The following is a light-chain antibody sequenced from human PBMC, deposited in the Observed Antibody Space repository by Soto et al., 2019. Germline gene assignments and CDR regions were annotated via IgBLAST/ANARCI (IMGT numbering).Light chain of an antibody. CDR2: EVS. J-gene: IGLJ1*01. CDR1: SSDVGGYNS. V-gene: IGLV2-14*01. CDR3: SSYTSGSPYV. Sequence: QSALTQPASVSGSPGQSITISCTGTSSDVGGYNSVSWYQQHPGKAPKLIISEVSDRPSGVSNRFSGSRSGNTASLTISGLQPEDEADDYCSSYTSGSPYVFGTGTKVTVL.